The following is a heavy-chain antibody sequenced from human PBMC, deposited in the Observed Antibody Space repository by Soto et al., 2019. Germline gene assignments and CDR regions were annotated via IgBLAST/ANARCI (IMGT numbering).Heavy chain of an antibody. CDR2: ISSSGSTI. CDR3: ARKLAGGDYPDLDY. J-gene: IGHJ4*02. V-gene: IGHV3-11*01. Sequence: GGSLRLSCAASGFTFSDYYMSWIRQAPGKGLEWVSYISSSGSTIYYADSVKGRFTISRDNAKNSLYLQMSSLRAEDTAVYYCARKLAGGDYPDLDYWGQGTLVTVSS. CDR1: GFTFSDYY. D-gene: IGHD4-17*01.